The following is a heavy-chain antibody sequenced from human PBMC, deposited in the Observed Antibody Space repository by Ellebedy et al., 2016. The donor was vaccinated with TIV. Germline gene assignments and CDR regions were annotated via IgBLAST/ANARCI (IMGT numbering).Heavy chain of an antibody. J-gene: IGHJ4*02. Sequence: PGGSLRLSCAASGFTVGNNFMSWVRQAPGQGLAWVSLFYSGGSTDYADSVKGRFTISRDSSKNTLYLQMNSLRAEDTAMYYCARKTDTGTSGDYWGQGTPVTVSS. CDR2: FYSGGST. CDR3: ARKTDTGTSGDY. D-gene: IGHD1-1*01. CDR1: GFTVGNNF. V-gene: IGHV3-53*01.